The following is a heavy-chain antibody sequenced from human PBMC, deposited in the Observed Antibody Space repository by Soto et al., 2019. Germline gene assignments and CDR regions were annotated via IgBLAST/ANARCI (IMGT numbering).Heavy chain of an antibody. CDR2: INHSGST. D-gene: IGHD3-10*01. V-gene: IGHV4-34*01. CDR3: ARTPVYGRLPFDY. J-gene: IGHJ4*02. Sequence: SETLSLTCAVYGGSFSGYYWSWIRQPPGKGLEWIGEINHSGSTNYNPSLKSRVTISVDTSKNQFSLKLSSVTAADTAVYYCARTPVYGRLPFDYWGQGTLVTVSS. CDR1: GGSFSGYY.